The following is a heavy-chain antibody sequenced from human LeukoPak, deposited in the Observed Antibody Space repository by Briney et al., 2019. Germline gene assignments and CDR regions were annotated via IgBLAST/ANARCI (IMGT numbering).Heavy chain of an antibody. V-gene: IGHV1-18*01. CDR1: GYTFTTYG. J-gene: IGHJ3*01. D-gene: IGHD1-26*01. CDR2: ISAKIDDT. CDR3: ARIISYGGIDGFDL. Sequence: ASVKVSCKASGYTFTTYGISWVRQAPGQGLEWLGWISAKIDDTDYAQKFQGRGTMTRDTPISTVSMALSSLRSADTAMYYCARIISYGGIDGFDLWGQGTMVTVSS.